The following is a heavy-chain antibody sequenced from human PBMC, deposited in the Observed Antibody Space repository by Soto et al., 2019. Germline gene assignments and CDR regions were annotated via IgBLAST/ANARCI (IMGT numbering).Heavy chain of an antibody. V-gene: IGHV4-34*01. CDR2: IDHSGST. CDR3: AREYYSDYDAVHLDF. Sequence: SETVSLTCAVFGGSFSSYDWSWLRQPPGKGLEWIGDIDHSGSTHYNPSLKSRVTISLDIPKNQFSLKLSSVTAADTAVYYCAREYYSDYDAVHLDFWGQGTLVT. J-gene: IGHJ4*02. CDR1: GGSFSSYD. D-gene: IGHD4-17*01.